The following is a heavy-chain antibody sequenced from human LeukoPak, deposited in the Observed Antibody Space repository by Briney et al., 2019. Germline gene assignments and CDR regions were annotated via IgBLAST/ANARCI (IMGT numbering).Heavy chain of an antibody. CDR2: ISSSSSYI. CDR1: GFTFSSYS. J-gene: IGHJ4*02. Sequence: GGSLRLSCAASGFTFSSYSMNWVRQAPGKGLEWVSSISSSSSYIYYADSVKGRFTISRDNAKNSLYLQMNSLRAEDTAVYYCARGRGYYDSSGYADYWGQGTLVTVSS. D-gene: IGHD3-22*01. CDR3: ARGRGYYDSSGYADY. V-gene: IGHV3-21*01.